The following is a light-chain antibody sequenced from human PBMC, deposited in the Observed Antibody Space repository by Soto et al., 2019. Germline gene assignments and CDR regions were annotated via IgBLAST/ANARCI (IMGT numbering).Light chain of an antibody. J-gene: IGKJ4*01. CDR3: QQSYSTPPT. V-gene: IGKV1-39*01. Sequence: DIQMTQSPSSLSASVGDRVTITCRATQIISSYLNWYQQKPGKAPKLLIYAASSLESGVPSRFSGSGSGTDFTLTISSLQPEDSATYYCQQSYSTPPTFGGGTKVEIK. CDR2: AAS. CDR1: QIISSY.